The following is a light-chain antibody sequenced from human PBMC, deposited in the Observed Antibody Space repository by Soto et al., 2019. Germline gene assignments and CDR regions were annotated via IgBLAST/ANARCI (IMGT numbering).Light chain of an antibody. CDR1: DSNIGSEN. V-gene: IGLV1-44*01. CDR2: ANN. Sequence: QSVLTQPPSASGTPGQRVTISCSGSDSNIGSENVNWYQQVPGTAPKLLIYANNQRPSGVPDRFSVSKSGTSASLAIGGLQSEDEADYYCAAWDDSLKGWVFVGGTKLTVL. J-gene: IGLJ3*02. CDR3: AAWDDSLKGWV.